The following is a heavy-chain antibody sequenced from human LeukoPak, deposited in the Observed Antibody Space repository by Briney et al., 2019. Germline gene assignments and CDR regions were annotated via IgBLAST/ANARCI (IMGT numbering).Heavy chain of an antibody. CDR1: GFTFSSYT. CDR2: VSGSGSIT. Sequence: GGSLRLSCAASGFTFSSYTMSWVRQAPGKGLRWVSAVSGSGSITSHSDSVRGRFTISRDNSKSTLYLQMNSLRAEDTAVYYCAKDPANWGQGTLVTVSS. V-gene: IGHV3-23*01. J-gene: IGHJ4*02. CDR3: AKDPAN.